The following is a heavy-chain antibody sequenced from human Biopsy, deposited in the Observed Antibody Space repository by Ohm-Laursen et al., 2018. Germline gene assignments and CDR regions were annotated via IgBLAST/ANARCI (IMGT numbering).Heavy chain of an antibody. J-gene: IGHJ4*02. CDR3: AKDVFGGFSGSTDYYAYYFDS. D-gene: IGHD3-10*02. V-gene: IGHV3-7*03. CDR2: INGDGSGK. CDR1: GFTFTTTW. Sequence: SLRLSCTASGFTFTTTWMAWVRQAPGKGLEWVANINGDGSGKNYLDSVKGRFSISRDNAKNSLYLQMNSPRAEDTAVYYCAKDVFGGFSGSTDYYAYYFDSWGQGTLVTVSS.